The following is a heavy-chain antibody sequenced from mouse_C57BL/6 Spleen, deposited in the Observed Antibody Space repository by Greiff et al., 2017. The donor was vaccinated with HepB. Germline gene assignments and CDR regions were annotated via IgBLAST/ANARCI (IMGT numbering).Heavy chain of an antibody. CDR3: ARGDYSNYLYYFDY. J-gene: IGHJ2*01. D-gene: IGHD2-5*01. CDR1: GYSITSGYY. V-gene: IGHV3-6*01. CDR2: ISYDGSN. Sequence: EVQLQQSGPGLVKPSQSLSLTCSVTGYSITSGYYWNWIRQFPGNKLEWMGYISYDGSNNYNPSLKNRISITRDTSKNQFFLKLNSVTTEDTATYYCARGDYSNYLYYFDYWGQGTTLTVSS.